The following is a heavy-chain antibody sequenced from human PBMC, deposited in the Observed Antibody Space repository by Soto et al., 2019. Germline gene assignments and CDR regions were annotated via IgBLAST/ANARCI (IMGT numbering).Heavy chain of an antibody. CDR1: GFTFSSYA. Sequence: GGSLRLSCVASGFTFSSYAMTWVRQAPGKGLEWVSSIYSSGGTYYADSVKGRFTISRDDSKNTLYVQMNILRAEDTAVYYCAKTLGPSAIHPFSWGQGTMVTV. V-gene: IGHV3-23*01. D-gene: IGHD2-2*02. J-gene: IGHJ4*02. CDR3: AKTLGPSAIHPFS. CDR2: IYSSGGT.